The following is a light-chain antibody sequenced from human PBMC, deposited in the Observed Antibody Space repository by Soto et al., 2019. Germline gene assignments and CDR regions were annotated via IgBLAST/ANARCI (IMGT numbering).Light chain of an antibody. J-gene: IGLJ1*01. CDR2: EIN. V-gene: IGLV2-8*01. CDR3: SSFAGSYNFPYV. Sequence: QSALTQPPSASGSPGQSVTISCTGTSSDVGAYDYVSWYQQHPGKAPKLMIYEINKRPWGVPARFSGSRSGDTASRTVSGLKAEDEADHYCSSFAGSYNFPYVFGTGTKVTVL. CDR1: SSDVGAYDY.